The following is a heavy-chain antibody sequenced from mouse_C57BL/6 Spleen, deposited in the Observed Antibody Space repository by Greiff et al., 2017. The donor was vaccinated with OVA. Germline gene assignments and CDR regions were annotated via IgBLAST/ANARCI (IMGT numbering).Heavy chain of an antibody. CDR3: ARSPLTGYYFDY. V-gene: IGHV1-4*01. CDR1: GYTFTSYT. CDR2: INPSSGYT. Sequence: VQLQQSGAELARPGASVKMSCKASGYTFTSYTMHWVKQRPGQGLEWIGYINPSSGYTKYNQKFKDKATLTADKSSSTAYMQLSSLTSEDSAVYYCARSPLTGYYFDYWGQGTTLTVSS. J-gene: IGHJ2*01. D-gene: IGHD4-1*01.